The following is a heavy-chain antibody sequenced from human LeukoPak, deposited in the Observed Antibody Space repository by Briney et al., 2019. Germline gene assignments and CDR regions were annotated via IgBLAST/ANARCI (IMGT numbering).Heavy chain of an antibody. V-gene: IGHV4-4*02. D-gene: IGHD3-10*01. J-gene: IGHJ4*02. Sequence: PSETLSLTCAVSGGSISSSNWWSWVRQPPGKGLEWIGEIYHSGSTNYNPSLKSRVTISVDKSKNQFSLKLSSVTAADTAVYYCARGQGWFGESAPDYWGQGTLVTVSS. CDR3: ARGQGWFGESAPDY. CDR2: IYHSGST. CDR1: GGSISSSNW.